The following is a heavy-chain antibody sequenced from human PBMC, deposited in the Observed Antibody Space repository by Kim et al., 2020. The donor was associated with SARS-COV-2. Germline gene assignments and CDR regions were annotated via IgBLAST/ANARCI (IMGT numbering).Heavy chain of an antibody. Sequence: SETLSLTCTVSGYSISSGYYWGWIRQPPGKGLEWIGSIYHSGSTYYNPSLKSRVTISVDTSKNQFSLKLSSVTAADTAVYYCAREPITTESLYYSGYDPTGYYFDYWGQGTLVTVSS. CDR1: GYSISSGYY. J-gene: IGHJ4*02. D-gene: IGHD5-12*01. CDR3: AREPITTESLYYSGYDPTGYYFDY. CDR2: IYHSGST. V-gene: IGHV4-38-2*02.